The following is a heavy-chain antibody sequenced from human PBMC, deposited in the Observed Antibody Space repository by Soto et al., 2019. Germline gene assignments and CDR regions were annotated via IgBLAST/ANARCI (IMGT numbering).Heavy chain of an antibody. J-gene: IGHJ6*02. CDR3: ARPLRFLDPRDYYGMDV. V-gene: IGHV1-46*01. D-gene: IGHD3-3*01. Sequence: ASVKVYCKASGYTFTGYYMHWVRQAPGQGLEWMGWINPSGGSTRYAQKFQGRVVMTRDTSTNTVYMELGRLRSEDTAVYYCARPLRFLDPRDYYGMDVWGQGTTVTVSS. CDR1: GYTFTGYY. CDR2: INPSGGST.